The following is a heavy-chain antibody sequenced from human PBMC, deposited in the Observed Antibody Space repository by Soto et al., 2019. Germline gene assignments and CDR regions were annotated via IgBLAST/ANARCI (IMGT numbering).Heavy chain of an antibody. V-gene: IGHV3-74*03. J-gene: IGHJ4*02. CDR2: IKSDGRSA. CDR1: GFTFSNYW. D-gene: IGHD6-19*01. Sequence: GGSLRLSCAASGFTFSNYWFYWVRQATGKGLVWVSGIKSDGRSATYAYSVKGRFTISRVNDKNTLYLLMNSLRADDTAVYYCARDRSGPIDFWGRGTLVSVCS. CDR3: ARDRSGPIDF.